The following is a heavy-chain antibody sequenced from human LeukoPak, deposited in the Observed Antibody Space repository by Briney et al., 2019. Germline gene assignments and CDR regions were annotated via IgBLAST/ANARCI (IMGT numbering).Heavy chain of an antibody. CDR3: ARVNSLGDSSGPVDY. D-gene: IGHD6-25*01. CDR1: GYRFTSYW. CDR2: IYPGDSDT. J-gene: IGHJ4*02. Sequence: GESLKISCKGSGYRFTSYWIGWVRQMPGKGLEWMGIIYPGDSDTRYSPSFQGQVTISADKSISTAYLQWSSLKASDTAMYYCARVNSLGDSSGPVDYWGQGTLVTVSS. V-gene: IGHV5-51*01.